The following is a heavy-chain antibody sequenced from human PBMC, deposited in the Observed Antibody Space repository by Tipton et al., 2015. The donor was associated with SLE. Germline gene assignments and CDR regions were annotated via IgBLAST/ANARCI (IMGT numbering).Heavy chain of an antibody. Sequence: TLSLTCTVSGGSISSYYWSWIRQPPGKGLEWIGYIYYSGSTNYNPSLKSRVTISVDTSKNQFSLNLSSVTAADTAVYYCARGEGYSSSCLDYWGQGTLVTVSS. CDR2: IYYSGST. J-gene: IGHJ4*02. CDR3: ARGEGYSSSCLDY. CDR1: GGSISSYY. D-gene: IGHD6-13*01. V-gene: IGHV4-59*01.